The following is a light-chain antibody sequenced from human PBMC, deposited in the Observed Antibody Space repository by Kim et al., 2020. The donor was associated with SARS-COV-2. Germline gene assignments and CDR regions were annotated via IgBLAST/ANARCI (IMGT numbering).Light chain of an antibody. CDR2: LNSDGSH. CDR1: SGHSSYA. J-gene: IGLJ2*01. V-gene: IGLV4-69*01. Sequence: QPVLTQSPSASASLGASVKLTCTLSSGHSSYAIAWHQQQPEKGPRYLMKLNSDGSHSKGDGIPDRFSGSSSGAERYLTISSLQSEDEADYYCQTWGTGIQVVFSGGTQLTVL. CDR3: QTWGTGIQVV.